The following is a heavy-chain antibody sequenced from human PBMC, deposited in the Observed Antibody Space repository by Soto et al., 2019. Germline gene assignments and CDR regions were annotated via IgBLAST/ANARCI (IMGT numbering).Heavy chain of an antibody. Sequence: QVQLVQSGAEVKKPGSSVKVSCKASGGTFSSYAISWVRQAPGQGLEWMGGIIPIFGTANYAQKFQGRVTITADESTSTAYMKLSSLRSEDTAVYYCAREVVAGTTPNYYFDYWGQGTLVTVSS. J-gene: IGHJ4*02. CDR2: IIPIFGTA. D-gene: IGHD6-19*01. CDR3: AREVVAGTTPNYYFDY. CDR1: GGTFSSYA. V-gene: IGHV1-69*01.